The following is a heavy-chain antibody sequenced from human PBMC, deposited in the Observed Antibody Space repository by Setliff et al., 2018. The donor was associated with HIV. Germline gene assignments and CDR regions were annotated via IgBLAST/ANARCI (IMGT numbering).Heavy chain of an antibody. CDR1: SYSISGGYY. J-gene: IGHJ4*02. CDR2: IYHSGSA. CDR3: ARRRDFDY. Sequence: PSETLSLTCGVSSYSISGGYYWGWIRQPPGKGLEWIGSIYHSGSAYYNPSLKCRVTISVDTSKNQFSLKMSSLTAADTAVYYCARRRDFDYWGQGTLVTVSS. V-gene: IGHV4-38-2*01.